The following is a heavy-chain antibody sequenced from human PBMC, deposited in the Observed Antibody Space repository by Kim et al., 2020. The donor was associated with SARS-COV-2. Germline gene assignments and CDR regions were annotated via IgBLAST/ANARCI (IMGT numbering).Heavy chain of an antibody. CDR3: AKSQPWIQLWLQSPLFDY. D-gene: IGHD5-18*01. CDR2: ISGSGGST. CDR1: GFTFSSYA. J-gene: IGHJ4*02. Sequence: GGSLRLSCAASGFTFSSYAMSWVRQAPGKGLEWVSAISGSGGSTYYADSVKGRFTISRDNSKNTLYLQMNSLRAEDTAVYYCAKSQPWIQLWLQSPLFDYWGQGTLVTVSS. V-gene: IGHV3-23*01.